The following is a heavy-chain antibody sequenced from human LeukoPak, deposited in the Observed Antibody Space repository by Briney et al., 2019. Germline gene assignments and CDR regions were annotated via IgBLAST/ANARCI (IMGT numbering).Heavy chain of an antibody. CDR3: ARRYDNTGYYVY. CDR1: GYSFTSYW. Sequence: GESLKISCKGFGYSFTSYWIAWVRQMPGQGLEWMGIIYPGDSDTRYSPSFQGQVTISADKSINTAYLQWSSLKASDTAMYYCARRYDNTGYYVYWGQGTLVTVSS. V-gene: IGHV5-51*01. J-gene: IGHJ4*02. CDR2: IYPGDSDT. D-gene: IGHD3-22*01.